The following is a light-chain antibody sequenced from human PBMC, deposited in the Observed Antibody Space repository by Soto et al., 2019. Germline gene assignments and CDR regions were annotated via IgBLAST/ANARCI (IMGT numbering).Light chain of an antibody. CDR3: QQYNNWPPVT. J-gene: IGKJ1*01. Sequence: EIVMTQSPATLSVSPGERATLSCRASQSVSSNLAWYQQKPGQAPRLLIYDASNRATDIPARFSGSGSGTDFTLTISSLQSEDFAVYYCQQYNNWPPVTFGQGTKVDIK. CDR1: QSVSSN. V-gene: IGKV3D-15*01. CDR2: DAS.